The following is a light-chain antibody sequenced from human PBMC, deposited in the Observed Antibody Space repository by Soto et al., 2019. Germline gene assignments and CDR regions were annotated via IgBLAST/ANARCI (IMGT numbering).Light chain of an antibody. CDR2: DVS. CDR3: SSSASSSTLVV. J-gene: IGLJ2*01. V-gene: IGLV2-14*03. CDR1: SSDVGGYNY. Sequence: QSALTQPASVSGSPGQSITISCTGTSSDVGGYNYVSWYQHYPGTAPKLMIYDVSNWPSGVSSRFSGSKSGNTASLTISGLQAEDEAHYYCSSSASSSTLVVFGGGTKLTVL.